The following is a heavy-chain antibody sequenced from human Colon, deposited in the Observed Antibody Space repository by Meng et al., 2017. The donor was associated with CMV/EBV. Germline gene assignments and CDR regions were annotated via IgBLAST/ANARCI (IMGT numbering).Heavy chain of an antibody. CDR1: VASITSYY. V-gene: IGHV4-4*07. Sequence: QVQVRGSGPGLVKPSGTLSLTCTVSVASITSYYWSWIRQPAGKGLEWIGRVYISGNTNYNPSLKSRVTMSIDTSKNQLSLNIRSVTAADTAVYYCARDSNLSGLAYWGQGTLVTVSS. D-gene: IGHD3-10*01. CDR3: ARDSNLSGLAY. CDR2: VYISGNT. J-gene: IGHJ4*02.